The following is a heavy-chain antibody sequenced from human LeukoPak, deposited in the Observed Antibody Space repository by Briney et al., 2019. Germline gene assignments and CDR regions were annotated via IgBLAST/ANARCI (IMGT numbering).Heavy chain of an antibody. V-gene: IGHV4-39*07. Sequence: SETLSLTCTVSGGSISSSGYYWGWLRQPPGKGLEWIGSIYYSGSTYYTPSLKSRVTISVDTSKNQFSLKLSSVTAADTAVYYCARGRYDSSGYYSPYYYYYGMDVWGQGTTVTVSS. CDR2: IYYSGST. CDR1: GGSISSSGYY. D-gene: IGHD3-22*01. CDR3: ARGRYDSSGYYSPYYYYYGMDV. J-gene: IGHJ6*02.